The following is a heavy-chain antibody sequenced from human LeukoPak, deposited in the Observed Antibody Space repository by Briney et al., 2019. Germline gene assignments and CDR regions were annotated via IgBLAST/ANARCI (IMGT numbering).Heavy chain of an antibody. D-gene: IGHD2-15*01. CDR1: GYIFTNYV. J-gene: IGHJ4*02. Sequence: ASVKVSCKASGYIFTNYVIHWVRQAPGQRLEWMGWVNAGNGNTKYSQKFQGRVTITRDTSASTAYMELSSLRSEDTAVYYCARESPCSGDGCHVRLDCWGQGTLVTVSS. V-gene: IGHV1-3*01. CDR2: VNAGNGNT. CDR3: ARESPCSGDGCHVRLDC.